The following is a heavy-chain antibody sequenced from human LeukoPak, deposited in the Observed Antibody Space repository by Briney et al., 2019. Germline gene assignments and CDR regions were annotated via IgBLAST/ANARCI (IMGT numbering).Heavy chain of an antibody. V-gene: IGHV3-23*01. CDR2: INGGST. CDR1: GITFSSDA. CDR3: AKAPVTSCRGAYCYPFDS. Sequence: GGSLRLSCAASGITFSSDAMGWVRQAPGKGLEWVSAINGGSTHHADSVRGRFTISRDNSKNTLYLQMNSLRAEDAAVYFCAKAPVTSCRGAYCYPFDSWGQGTLVTVSS. D-gene: IGHD2-21*01. J-gene: IGHJ4*02.